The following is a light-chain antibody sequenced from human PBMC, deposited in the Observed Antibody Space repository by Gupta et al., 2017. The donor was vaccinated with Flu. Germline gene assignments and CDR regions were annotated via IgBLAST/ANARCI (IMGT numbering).Light chain of an antibody. CDR3: CSYSGPYNPYV. V-gene: IGLV2-11*01. J-gene: IGLJ1*01. Sequence: QSALTQPRPVSGSPGQSVTISCTGTSSDVGTYNAVSWYQQHPGRAPKLMIYDVGKRPSGVPNRFSGSKSGNTASLTISGLQPEDEADYYCCSYSGPYNPYVFGTGTKVTVL. CDR1: SSDVGTYNA. CDR2: DVG.